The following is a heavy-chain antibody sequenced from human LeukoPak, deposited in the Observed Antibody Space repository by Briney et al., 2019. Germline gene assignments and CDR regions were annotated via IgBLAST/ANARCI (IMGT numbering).Heavy chain of an antibody. CDR3: ARHHDVDTAMYSPFDY. CDR2: IIPIFGTA. D-gene: IGHD5-18*01. V-gene: IGHV1-69*13. Sequence: ASVKVSCKASGGTFSSNAISWVRQAPGQGLEWMGGIIPIFGTANYAQKFQGRVTITADESTSTAYMELSSLRSEDTAVYYCARHHDVDTAMYSPFDYWGQGTLVTVSS. J-gene: IGHJ4*02. CDR1: GGTFSSNA.